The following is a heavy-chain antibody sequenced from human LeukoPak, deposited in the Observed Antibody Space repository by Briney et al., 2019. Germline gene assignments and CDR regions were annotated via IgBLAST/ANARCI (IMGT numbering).Heavy chain of an antibody. Sequence: SETLSLTCTDSGGSISSYYWSWIRQPPGKGLEWIGYIYYSGSTNYNPSLKSRVTISVDTSKNQFSLKLSSVTAADTAVYYWARHRLKISNFDYGGQGTLVTVS. CDR3: ARHRLKISNFDY. J-gene: IGHJ4*02. CDR1: GGSISSYY. CDR2: IYYSGST. V-gene: IGHV4-59*08. D-gene: IGHD2/OR15-2a*01.